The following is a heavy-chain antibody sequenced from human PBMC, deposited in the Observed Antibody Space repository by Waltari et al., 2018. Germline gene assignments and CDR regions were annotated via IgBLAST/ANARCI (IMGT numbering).Heavy chain of an antibody. Sequence: QVQLVQSGAEVKKPGASVKVSCNASGYTFTSYDINWVRTATGQGLEWMGWMNPNSGNTCYEQKVQGRVTMTRNISISTAYMELSSLRSEDTAVYYCVGVLTGYYHGMFDYWGQGTLVTVSS. D-gene: IGHD3-9*01. CDR3: VGVLTGYYHGMFDY. V-gene: IGHV1-8*01. CDR1: GYTFTSYD. J-gene: IGHJ4*02. CDR2: MNPNSGNT.